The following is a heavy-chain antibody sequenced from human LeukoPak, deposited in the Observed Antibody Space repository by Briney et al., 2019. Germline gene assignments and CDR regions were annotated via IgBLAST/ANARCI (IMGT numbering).Heavy chain of an antibody. J-gene: IGHJ6*02. Sequence: ASVKVSCKASGGTFTSYSFTWVRQAPGQGLEWMGRIIPLLDIVNYAQKFQGRVTIMADKSTSTAYMELRSLRSEDTAVYYCARDISVDCVADYYYGMDVWGQGTTVTVSS. CDR2: IIPLLDIV. D-gene: IGHD4/OR15-4a*01. CDR1: GGTFTSYS. CDR3: ARDISVDCVADYYYGMDV. V-gene: IGHV1-69*04.